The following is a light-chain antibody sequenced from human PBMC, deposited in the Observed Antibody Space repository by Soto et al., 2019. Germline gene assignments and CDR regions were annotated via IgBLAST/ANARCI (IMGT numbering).Light chain of an antibody. CDR1: QSVTSNY. Sequence: EVVMTQSPATLSVSPGERATLSCRASQSVTSNYLAWYQQKPGQAHRLLIYGVSSRATGVPDRFSGSGSGTDFTLTISRLEPEYFAVYYCQQYTDWPLTFGQGTKVEVK. CDR2: GVS. V-gene: IGKV3-20*01. CDR3: QQYTDWPLT. J-gene: IGKJ1*01.